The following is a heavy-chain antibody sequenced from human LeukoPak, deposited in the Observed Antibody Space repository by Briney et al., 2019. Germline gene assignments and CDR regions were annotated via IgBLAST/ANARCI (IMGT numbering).Heavy chain of an antibody. D-gene: IGHD3-10*01. CDR2: IRYDGSNK. CDR3: AKIWFGELFGTHQDV. V-gene: IGHV3-30*02. J-gene: IGHJ6*04. CDR1: GFTFSSYG. Sequence: GGSLRLSCAASGFTFSSYGMHWVRQAPGKGLEWVAFIRYDGSNKYYADSVKGRFTISRDNSKNTLYLQMNSLRAEDTAVYYCAKIWFGELFGTHQDVWGKGTTVTISS.